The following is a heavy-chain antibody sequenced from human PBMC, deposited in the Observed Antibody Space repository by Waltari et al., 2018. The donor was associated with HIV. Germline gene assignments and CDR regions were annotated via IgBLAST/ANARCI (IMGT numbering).Heavy chain of an antibody. D-gene: IGHD2-15*01. CDR1: GFTFRTYS. CDR3: AAFPCGEDCRDGFDV. V-gene: IGHV3-21*01. J-gene: IGHJ3*01. Sequence: ESGGGRVQPGGTLKLSCSGSGFTFRTYSLTWFRRAPGRGLDWVSSVSESSAFVYSADSVKGRFSVSRDNAKNSLSRLMSGLRDEDMGIYYCAAFPCGEDCRDGFDVWGQGTIVVVSS. CDR2: VSESSAFV.